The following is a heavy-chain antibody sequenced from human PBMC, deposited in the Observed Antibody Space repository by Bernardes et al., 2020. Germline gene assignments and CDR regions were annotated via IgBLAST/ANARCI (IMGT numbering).Heavy chain of an antibody. CDR2: ISPNNGHT. D-gene: IGHD3-22*01. CDR3: TRGHSSGYYYYHY. J-gene: IGHJ4*02. Sequence: ASVKVSCKASGYTFTSYDIRWVRQAPGQGLEWMGWISPNNGHTNYTQKLQGRVTMTTDTSTSTAYMELRSLGSDDMAVYYCTRGHSSGYYYYHYWGQGTRVTVSS. V-gene: IGHV1-18*03. CDR1: GYTFTSYD.